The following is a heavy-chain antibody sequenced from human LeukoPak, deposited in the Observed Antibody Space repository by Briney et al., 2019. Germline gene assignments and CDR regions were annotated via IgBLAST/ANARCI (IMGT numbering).Heavy chain of an antibody. CDR1: GYTFTSYA. CDR3: ARGESVNLGFDY. D-gene: IGHD1-14*01. CDR2: INAGSDNK. Sequence: ASVKVSCKASGYTFTSYALHWVRQAPGQRLEWMGWINAGSDNKKYSQKFQGRVTITRDTSASAAYMELSSLRSEDTAVYYCARGESVNLGFDYWGQGTLVTVSS. V-gene: IGHV1-3*01. J-gene: IGHJ4*02.